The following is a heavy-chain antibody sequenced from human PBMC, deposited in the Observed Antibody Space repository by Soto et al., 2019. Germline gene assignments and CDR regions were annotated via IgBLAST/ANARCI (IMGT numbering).Heavy chain of an antibody. CDR3: ARQNYYSGMDV. Sequence: SVKGSCKASGYTFTSYFITWVRQAPGQGLEWMGWISAYNGNTNYAQMLQGRVTMTTDTSTATAYMEMRSLRSDDTAVYYCARQNYYSGMDVWGQGTTVTVSS. J-gene: IGHJ6*02. CDR2: ISAYNGNT. V-gene: IGHV1-18*01. CDR1: GYTFTSYF.